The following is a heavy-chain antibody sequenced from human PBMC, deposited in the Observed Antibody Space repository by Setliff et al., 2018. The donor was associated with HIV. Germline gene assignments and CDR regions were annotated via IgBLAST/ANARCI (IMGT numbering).Heavy chain of an antibody. Sequence: GGSLRLSCGASGFTFTMYSMNWVRQVPGKGLEWVSHISSRSSTIYYADSVRGRFTISRDDGKNSLYLQMKGLRAEDTAVYYCARGGSWSYINWFGPWGQGTLVTVSS. CDR1: GFTFTMYS. D-gene: IGHD3-10*01. J-gene: IGHJ5*02. CDR2: ISSRSSTI. CDR3: ARGGSWSYINWFGP. V-gene: IGHV3-48*01.